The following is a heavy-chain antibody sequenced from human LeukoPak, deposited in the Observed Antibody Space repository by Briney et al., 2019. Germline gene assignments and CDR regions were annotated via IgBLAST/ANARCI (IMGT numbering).Heavy chain of an antibody. V-gene: IGHV3-74*01. CDR2: IKSDGSST. Sequence: GGSLRLSCAASGFAFSTYWMHWVRQAPGKGLVWVSYIKSDGSSTSYADSVKGRFTISRDNAKNTLYLQMNSLRAEDTAVYYCASTSGWYEPIDYWGQGTLVTVSS. CDR3: ASTSGWYEPIDY. J-gene: IGHJ4*02. D-gene: IGHD6-19*01. CDR1: GFAFSTYW.